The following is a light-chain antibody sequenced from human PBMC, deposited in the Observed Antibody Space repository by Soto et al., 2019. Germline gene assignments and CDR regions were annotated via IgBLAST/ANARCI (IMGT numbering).Light chain of an antibody. CDR1: QSVSSTN. CDR2: GAS. Sequence: EIVLTQSPGTLSLSPGERATLSCRASQSVSSTNLAWYQQKPGQAPRLLIYGASSRATGIPDRFSGSGSGKDFTLTISRLEPEDFAEYYCQQYGSSPLLTFGGGTKVDIK. CDR3: QQYGSSPLLT. J-gene: IGKJ4*01. V-gene: IGKV3-20*01.